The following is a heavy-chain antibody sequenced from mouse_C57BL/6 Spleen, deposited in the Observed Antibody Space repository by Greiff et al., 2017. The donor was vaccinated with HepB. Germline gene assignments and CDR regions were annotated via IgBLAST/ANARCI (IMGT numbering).Heavy chain of an antibody. V-gene: IGHV1-85*01. CDR2: IYPRDGST. CDR1: GYTFTSYD. D-gene: IGHD1-1*01. J-gene: IGHJ3*01. Sequence: VQLQQSGPELMKPGASVKLSCKASGYTFTSYDINWVKQRPGQGLEWIGWIYPRDGSTKYNEKFKGKATLTVDTSSSTAYMELHSLTSEDSAVYFCARYGTTGPAWFAYWGQGTLVTVSA. CDR3: ARYGTTGPAWFAY.